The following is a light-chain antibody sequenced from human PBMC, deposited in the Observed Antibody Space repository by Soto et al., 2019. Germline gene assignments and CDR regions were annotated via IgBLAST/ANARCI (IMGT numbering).Light chain of an antibody. J-gene: IGKJ1*01. CDR3: HQYHSYPWT. V-gene: IGKV1-5*03. CDR1: QTISSW. CDR2: EAF. Sequence: DIQMTQSPSTLSSSIGDRVTITCRARQTISSWLAWYQQKPGKAPKRLIYEAFNLESGVPSRFSGSVSGTEFNLTIISLQPDDFATYYCHQYHSYPWTFGQETKVAI.